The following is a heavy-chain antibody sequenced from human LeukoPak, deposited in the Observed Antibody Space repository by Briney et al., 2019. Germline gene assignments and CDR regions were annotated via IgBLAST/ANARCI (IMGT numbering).Heavy chain of an antibody. V-gene: IGHV4-39*01. Sequence: SETLSLTCTVSGGSISSSSFYWGWIRQPPGTGPEWIGSIDYRGSAYYNPSLKSRVTISGDTSKNQFSLKLSPVTAADTAVYYRARRRTTGWHAFDIWGQGTLVTVPS. CDR1: GGSISSSSFY. J-gene: IGHJ3*02. CDR3: ARRRTTGWHAFDI. CDR2: IDYRGSA. D-gene: IGHD1-14*01.